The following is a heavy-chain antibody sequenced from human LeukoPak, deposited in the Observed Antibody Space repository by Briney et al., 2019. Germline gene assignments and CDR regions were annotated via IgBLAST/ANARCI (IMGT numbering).Heavy chain of an antibody. J-gene: IGHJ6*02. CDR2: IYSGGST. D-gene: IGHD1-26*01. Sequence: GGSLRLSCAASGFTVSSNYMSWVRQAPGEGLEWVSVIYSGGSTYYADSVKGRFTISRDNSKNTLYLQMNSLRAEDTAVYYCARDLGGASYYYYGMDVWGQGTTVTVSS. CDR3: ARDLGGASYYYYGMDV. CDR1: GFTVSSNY. V-gene: IGHV3-66*01.